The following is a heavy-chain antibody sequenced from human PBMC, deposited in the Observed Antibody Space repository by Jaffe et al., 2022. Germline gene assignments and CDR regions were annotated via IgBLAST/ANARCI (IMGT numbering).Heavy chain of an antibody. Sequence: QLQLQESGSGLVKPSQTLSLTCAVSGGSISSGGYSWSWIRQPPGKGLEWIGYIYHSGSTYYNPSLKSRVTISVDRSKNQFSLKLSSVTAADTAVYYCARGGGQIYDFWSGRRPNDAFDIWGQGTMVTVSS. CDR3: ARGGGQIYDFWSGRRPNDAFDI. V-gene: IGHV4-30-2*01. J-gene: IGHJ3*02. D-gene: IGHD3-3*01. CDR1: GGSISSGGYS. CDR2: IYHSGST.